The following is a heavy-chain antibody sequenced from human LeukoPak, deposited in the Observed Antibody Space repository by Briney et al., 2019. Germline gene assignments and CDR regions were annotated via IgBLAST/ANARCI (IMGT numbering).Heavy chain of an antibody. CDR3: AKDDAYLQYDD. Sequence: GGSLRLSCAASGFTFSSYWMSWVRQAPGKGLEWVANIKQDGSEKYYVDSVKGRFTISRDNAKNSVFLQMNSLRAEDTAIYYCAKDDAYLQYDDWGQGTLVTVSS. CDR2: IKQDGSEK. J-gene: IGHJ4*02. D-gene: IGHD5-24*01. CDR1: GFTFSSYW. V-gene: IGHV3-7*03.